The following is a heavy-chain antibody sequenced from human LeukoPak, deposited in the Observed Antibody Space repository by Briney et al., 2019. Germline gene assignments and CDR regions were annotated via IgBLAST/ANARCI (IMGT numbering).Heavy chain of an antibody. CDR1: GFTFSKRG. V-gene: IGHV3-30*02. D-gene: IGHD4/OR15-4a*01. CDR3: VKGAKGDAFDI. CDR2: IQYDAANK. J-gene: IGHJ3*02. Sequence: GGSLRLSCAASGFTFSKRGMHWVRQAPGKGLEWVAFIQYDAANKYYAASVKGRFTISRDNSKNTMFLQMNSQRVEDTAVYYCVKGAKGDAFDIWGQGTMVTVSS.